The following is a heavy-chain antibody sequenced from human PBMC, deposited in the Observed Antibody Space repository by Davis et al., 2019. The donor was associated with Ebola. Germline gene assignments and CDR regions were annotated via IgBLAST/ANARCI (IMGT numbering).Heavy chain of an antibody. Sequence: SETLSLTCTVSGGSVSSGSYYWSWIRQPPGKGLEWIGYIYYSGSTYYNPSPKSRVTISVDTSKNQFSLKLSSVTAADTAVYYCARGETAMVLYYYYYGMDVWGQGTTVTVSS. CDR1: GGSVSSGSYY. CDR2: IYYSGST. J-gene: IGHJ6*02. CDR3: ARGETAMVLYYYYYGMDV. V-gene: IGHV4-61*01. D-gene: IGHD5-18*01.